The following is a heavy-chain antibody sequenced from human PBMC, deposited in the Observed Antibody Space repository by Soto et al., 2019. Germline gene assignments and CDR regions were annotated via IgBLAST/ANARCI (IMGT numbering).Heavy chain of an antibody. J-gene: IGHJ4*02. D-gene: IGHD2-15*01. CDR2: ISGSGGST. CDR3: AKDAGSVCSGGSCYFQAPDY. CDR1: GFTFNSFA. V-gene: IGHV3-23*04. Sequence: EVQLVESGGGLVQPGGSLRLSCAASGFTFNSFAMSWVRQAPGKGLEWVSSISGSGGSTYYADSVRGRFTISRDNSKNTLYVQMNSLRVEDTAVYYCAKDAGSVCSGGSCYFQAPDYWGQGTLVTVSS.